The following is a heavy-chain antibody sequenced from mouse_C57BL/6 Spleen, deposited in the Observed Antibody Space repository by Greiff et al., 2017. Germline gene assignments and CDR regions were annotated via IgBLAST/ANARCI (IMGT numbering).Heavy chain of an antibody. Sequence: QVQLQQSGAELVRPGASVKLSCKASGYTFTDYYINWVKQRPGQGLEWIARIYPGSGNTYYNEKFKGKATLTAEKSSSTAYMQLSSLTSEDSAVYFCARETTVVASFDYWGQGTTLTVS. CDR2: IYPGSGNT. D-gene: IGHD1-1*01. J-gene: IGHJ2*01. V-gene: IGHV1-76*01. CDR3: ARETTVVASFDY. CDR1: GYTFTDYY.